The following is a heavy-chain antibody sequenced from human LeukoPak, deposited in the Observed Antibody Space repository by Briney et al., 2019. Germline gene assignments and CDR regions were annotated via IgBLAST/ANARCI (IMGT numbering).Heavy chain of an antibody. CDR3: ARKERTYYYDSSGYYGY. V-gene: IGHV4-30-4*01. J-gene: IGHJ4*02. CDR2: IYYSGST. D-gene: IGHD3-22*01. CDR1: GGSISSGDYY. Sequence: SETLSLTCTVSGGSISSGDYYWSWIRQPPGKGLEWIGYIYYSGSTYYNPSLKSRVTISVDTSKNQFSLKLSSVTAADTAVYYCARKERTYYYDSSGYYGYWGQGTLVTVSS.